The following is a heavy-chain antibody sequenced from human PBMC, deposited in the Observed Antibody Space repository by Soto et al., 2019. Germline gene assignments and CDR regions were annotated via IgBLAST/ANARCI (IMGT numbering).Heavy chain of an antibody. CDR1: GCSFTSYW. CDR3: ARHKGLRDGYNV. CDR2: IDPSDSYT. Sequence: GESLKISCKGSGCSFTSYWISWVRQMPGKGLEWMGRIDPSDSYTKYSSSFQGHVTISVDKSISTAYLQWSSLKASDIAMYYCARHKGLRDGYNVWGQGTLVTVSS. D-gene: IGHD5-12*01. V-gene: IGHV5-10-1*01. J-gene: IGHJ4*02.